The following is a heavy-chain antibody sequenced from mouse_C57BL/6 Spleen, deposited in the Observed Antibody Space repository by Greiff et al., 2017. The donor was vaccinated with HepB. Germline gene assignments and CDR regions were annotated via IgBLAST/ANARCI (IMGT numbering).Heavy chain of an antibody. D-gene: IGHD2-14*01. Sequence: EVQLQESGPELVKPGDSVKISCKASGYSFTGYFMNWVMQSHGKSLEWIGRINPYNGDTFYNQKFKGKATLTVDKSSSTAHMELRSLTSEDSAVYYCARGDASYDFDYWGQGTTLTVSS. CDR3: ARGDASYDFDY. CDR1: GYSFTGYF. J-gene: IGHJ2*01. CDR2: INPYNGDT. V-gene: IGHV1-20*01.